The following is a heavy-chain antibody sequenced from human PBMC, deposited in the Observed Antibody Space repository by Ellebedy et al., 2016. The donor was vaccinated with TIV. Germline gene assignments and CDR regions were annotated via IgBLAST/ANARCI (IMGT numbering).Heavy chain of an antibody. CDR3: ARVSDYYGMDV. Sequence: GESLKISXAGSGFTFSSYWMHWVRQAPGKGLVWVSRINSDGSSTSYADSVKGRFTISRDNAKNSLFLQMNSLRAEDTAVYYCARVSDYYGMDVWGQGTTVTVAS. J-gene: IGHJ6*02. CDR1: GFTFSSYW. V-gene: IGHV3-74*01. CDR2: INSDGSST.